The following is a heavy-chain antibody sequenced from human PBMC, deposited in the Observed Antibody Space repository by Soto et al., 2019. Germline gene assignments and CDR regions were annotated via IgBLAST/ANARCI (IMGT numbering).Heavy chain of an antibody. J-gene: IGHJ1*01. V-gene: IGHV5-51*01. CDR2: IYPGDSDT. CDR3: ARSYFYDSSGYPFQL. Sequence: GESLKISCKGSGYSFTSYWIGWARPMPGKGLEWIGIIYPGDSDTRYSPSFKGQVTISADKSITTAYLQWSSLKASDAAMYYCARSYFYDSSGYPFQLWGHGTLVTVSS. CDR1: GYSFTSYW. D-gene: IGHD3-22*01.